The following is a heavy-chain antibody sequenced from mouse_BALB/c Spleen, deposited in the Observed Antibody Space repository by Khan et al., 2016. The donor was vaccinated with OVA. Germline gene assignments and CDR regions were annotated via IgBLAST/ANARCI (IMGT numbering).Heavy chain of an antibody. J-gene: IGHJ3*01. V-gene: IGHV1S136*01. CDR3: APVGAEYVAFVD. Sequence: EVQLQESGPEVVKPGASVKMSCKASGYTFTSYVMHWVKQKPGQGLEWIGYIYPFNDVTKFNEKFNGKATLTSDKSSSTAYMELSSLTSGDTAVYYCAPVGAEYVAFVDWGEGTLGTV. CDR2: IYPFNDVT. CDR1: GYTFTSYV. D-gene: IGHD2-14*01.